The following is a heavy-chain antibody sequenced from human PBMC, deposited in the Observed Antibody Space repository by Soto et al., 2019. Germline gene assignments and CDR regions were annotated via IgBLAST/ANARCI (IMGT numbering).Heavy chain of an antibody. CDR3: TRRQYLDY. CDR1: GFTFGDYA. Sequence: EVHLVESGGGLVQPGRSLRLSCTGSGFTFGDYAMSWFRQAPGKGLERVGFIRSKAYGGATEYAASVKGRFTISRDDSKSIAYLLMNSLKAEDTAVYYCTRRQYLDYWGQGTLVTVSS. V-gene: IGHV3-49*03. CDR2: IRSKAYGGAT. J-gene: IGHJ4*02.